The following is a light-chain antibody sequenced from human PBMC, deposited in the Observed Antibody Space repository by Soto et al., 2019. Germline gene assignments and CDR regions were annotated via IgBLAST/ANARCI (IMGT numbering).Light chain of an antibody. CDR1: SSDVGIFNY. Sequence: ALTQPPSASGSPGQSVTISCTGTSSDVGIFNYVSWYQQHPDQAPKLLIFEVNKRPSGVPDRFSASKSGNTASLTVSGLQAEDEADYYCCSYAGSNTLIFGGGTKLTVL. CDR2: EVN. V-gene: IGLV2-8*01. CDR3: CSYAGSNTLI. J-gene: IGLJ2*01.